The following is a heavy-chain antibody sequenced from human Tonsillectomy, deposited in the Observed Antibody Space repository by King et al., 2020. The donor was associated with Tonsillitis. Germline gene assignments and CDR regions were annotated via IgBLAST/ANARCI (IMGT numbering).Heavy chain of an antibody. J-gene: IGHJ6*02. Sequence: QLVQSGAEVKKPGSSVKVSCKASGDTFSNYAISWVRRAPGQGLEWMGVIIPMVDTTNYAQKLQGRVTITADESRRTAYLEFSSLRSEDTGVYYCARVGEGGPSSYYGMDVWGQGTTVTVSS. D-gene: IGHD3-16*01. CDR3: ARVGEGGPSSYYGMDV. CDR2: IIPMVDTT. V-gene: IGHV1-69*01. CDR1: GDTFSNYA.